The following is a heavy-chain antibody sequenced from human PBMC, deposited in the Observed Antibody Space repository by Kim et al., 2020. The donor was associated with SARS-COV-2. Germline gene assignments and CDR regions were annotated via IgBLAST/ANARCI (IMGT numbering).Heavy chain of an antibody. V-gene: IGHV1-46*01. Sequence: ASVKVSCKASGYTFTSFYMHWVRQAPGQGLEWMGVINPSDGSTSYAQKFQGRVTMTEDTSTSTVYMELSSLRSEDTAVYYCARDISAYYYVSSGYGAYDYWGEGTLVTVSS. CDR1: GYTFTSFY. J-gene: IGHJ4*02. D-gene: IGHD3-22*01. CDR2: INPSDGST. CDR3: ARDISAYYYVSSGYGAYDY.